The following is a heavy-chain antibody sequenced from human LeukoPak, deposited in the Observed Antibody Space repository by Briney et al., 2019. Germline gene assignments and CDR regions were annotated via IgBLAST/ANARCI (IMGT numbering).Heavy chain of an antibody. V-gene: IGHV4-31*03. Sequence: SETLSLTCTVSGDSISSDGFYWNWIRQHPEKGLESIGYIYHSGSTYYNPSLKSRVTISIDKSENQFSLRLSSVTAADTAVYYCARGGFGVVGSYCHYMDVWGKGTTVTVSS. D-gene: IGHD3-3*01. CDR1: GDSISSDGFY. J-gene: IGHJ6*03. CDR3: ARGGFGVVGSYCHYMDV. CDR2: IYHSGST.